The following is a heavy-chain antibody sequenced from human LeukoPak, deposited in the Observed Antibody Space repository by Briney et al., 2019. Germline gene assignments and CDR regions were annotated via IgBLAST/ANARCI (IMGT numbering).Heavy chain of an antibody. Sequence: PSETLSHTCTVSGDSISSYYWYWFRQPTGKELEWIACIYYSGVTHYNPSLKSRVTISLDTSKSQFSLRLSSVTAADTAVYYCAREGLVRTYDQWGQGALVTVSS. CDR3: AREGLVRTYDQ. CDR1: GDSISSYY. V-gene: IGHV4-59*12. J-gene: IGHJ4*02. CDR2: IYYSGVT. D-gene: IGHD1/OR15-1a*01.